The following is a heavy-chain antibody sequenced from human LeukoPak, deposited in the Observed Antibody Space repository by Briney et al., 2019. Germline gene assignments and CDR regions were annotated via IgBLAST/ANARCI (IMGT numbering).Heavy chain of an antibody. D-gene: IGHD3-22*01. V-gene: IGHV1-18*01. J-gene: IGHJ4*02. Sequence: ASVTVSCKASGGTFSSYAISWVRQAPGQGLEWMGWISAYNGNTNYAQRLQGRVTMTTDTSTNTAYMELRSLRSDDTAVYYCARDLSEVVITPVFDYWGQGTLVTVSS. CDR1: GGTFSSYA. CDR2: ISAYNGNT. CDR3: ARDLSEVVITPVFDY.